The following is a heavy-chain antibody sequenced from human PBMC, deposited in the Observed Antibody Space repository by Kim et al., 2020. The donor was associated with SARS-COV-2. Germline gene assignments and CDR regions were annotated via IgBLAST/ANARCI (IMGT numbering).Heavy chain of an antibody. Sequence: ASVKVSCKASGYTFTSYALHWLRQAPGQRLEWMGWVTSGSGNTKYSQNLQGRVTITRDTPASTAYMELNSLTSEDTAMYYCARGAYWENWFDTWGQGTLV. V-gene: IGHV1-3*01. CDR3: ARGAYWENWFDT. CDR1: GYTFTSYA. J-gene: IGHJ5*02. CDR2: VTSGSGNT. D-gene: IGHD3-16*01.